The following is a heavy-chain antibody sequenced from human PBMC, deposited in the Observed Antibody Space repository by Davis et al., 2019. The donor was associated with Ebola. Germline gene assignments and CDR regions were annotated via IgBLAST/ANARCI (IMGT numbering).Heavy chain of an antibody. J-gene: IGHJ4*02. Sequence: PGGSLRLSCAASGYTFSSYAIHWVRQAPGKGLVWVSRINTDGGSTSYADSVKGRFTVSRDNAKNTLFLQMNSLRAEDTAFYYCANLAAAGPNNFDYWGQGTLVTVSS. CDR1: GYTFSSYA. CDR2: INTDGGST. V-gene: IGHV3-74*01. CDR3: ANLAAAGPNNFDY. D-gene: IGHD6-13*01.